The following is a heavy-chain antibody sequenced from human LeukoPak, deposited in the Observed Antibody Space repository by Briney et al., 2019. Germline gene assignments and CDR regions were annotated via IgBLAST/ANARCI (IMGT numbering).Heavy chain of an antibody. CDR2: TFYRSKWYN. CDR3: ARDGWPAFDY. D-gene: IGHD2-15*01. CDR1: GDSVSSTTAA. J-gene: IGHJ4*02. Sequence: SQTLSLTCAISGDSVSSTTAAWNWIRQSPSRGLEWLGRTFYRSKWYNDYAVPVKSRITINPDTSKNQFSLQLNSVTPEDTAVYFCARDGWPAFDYWGQGTLVTVSS. V-gene: IGHV6-1*01.